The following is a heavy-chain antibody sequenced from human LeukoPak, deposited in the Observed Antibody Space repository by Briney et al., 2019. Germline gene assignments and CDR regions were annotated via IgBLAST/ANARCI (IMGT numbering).Heavy chain of an antibody. V-gene: IGHV1-2*02. CDR3: ARPYYYDSSGYYYNSMNYYFDY. CDR2: INPNSGGT. D-gene: IGHD3-22*01. J-gene: IGHJ4*02. CDR1: GYTFTGYY. Sequence: ASVKVSCKASGYTFTGYYMHWVRQAPGQGLEWMGWINPNSGGTNYAQKFQGRVTMTRDTSISTAYMELSRLRSDDTAVYYCARPYYYDSSGYYYNSMNYYFDYWAREPWSPSPQ.